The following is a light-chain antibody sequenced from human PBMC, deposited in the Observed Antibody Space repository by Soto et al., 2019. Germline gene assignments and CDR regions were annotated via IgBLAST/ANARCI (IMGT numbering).Light chain of an antibody. Sequence: EVVMTQSPATLSVSPGERATLSCRASQSVNNNLVWYQQKPGRAPRLLMYAVATRATGIPARFSGSGSGTEFTLTIDSLQSEDSAVYYCQEYNNWPTFTFGPGTKVQIK. J-gene: IGKJ3*01. CDR3: QEYNNWPTFT. V-gene: IGKV3-15*01. CDR1: QSVNNN. CDR2: AVA.